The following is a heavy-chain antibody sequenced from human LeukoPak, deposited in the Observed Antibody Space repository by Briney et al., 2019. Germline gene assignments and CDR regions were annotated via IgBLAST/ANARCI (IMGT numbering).Heavy chain of an antibody. CDR1: GYTFTSYW. V-gene: IGHV5-51*01. Sequence: RGESLKISCKASGYTFTSYWIGWVRQMPGKGLEWMGSIFPADSDTRYSPSFQGQVTISADKSISTAYLQWSSLKASDTAVYYCGRTPRRPDSSLRWFDPWGQGTLVTVSS. CDR3: GRTPRRPDSSLRWFDP. D-gene: IGHD3-22*01. J-gene: IGHJ5*02. CDR2: IFPADSDT.